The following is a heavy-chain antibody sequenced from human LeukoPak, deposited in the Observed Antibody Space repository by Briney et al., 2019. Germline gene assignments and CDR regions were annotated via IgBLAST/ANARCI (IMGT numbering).Heavy chain of an antibody. V-gene: IGHV1-3*01. CDR3: ARGPRAAADDY. Sequence: GASVKVSCKASGDSSRTNAIVWLRQAPGQRPEWMGWISAGSGNTKYSQTFQDRLTLTRDTAASTVYMDLSSLTSEDTAVYYCARGPRAAADDYWGQGTLVTVSS. J-gene: IGHJ4*02. CDR1: GDSSRTNA. CDR2: ISAGSGNT. D-gene: IGHD6-13*01.